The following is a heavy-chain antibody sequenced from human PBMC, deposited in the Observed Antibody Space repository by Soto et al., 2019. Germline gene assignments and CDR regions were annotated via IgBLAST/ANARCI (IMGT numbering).Heavy chain of an antibody. CDR1: GFTFSSYW. Sequence: PGGSLRLSCAASGFTFSSYWMSWVRQAPGKGLEWVANIKQDGSEKYYVDSVKGRFTISRDNAKNSLYLQMNSLRAEDTTVYYCAKDGARYDFWSGYYTGGYYYYGMDVWGQGTTVTVSS. D-gene: IGHD3-3*01. CDR3: AKDGARYDFWSGYYTGGYYYYGMDV. CDR2: IKQDGSEK. J-gene: IGHJ6*02. V-gene: IGHV3-7*03.